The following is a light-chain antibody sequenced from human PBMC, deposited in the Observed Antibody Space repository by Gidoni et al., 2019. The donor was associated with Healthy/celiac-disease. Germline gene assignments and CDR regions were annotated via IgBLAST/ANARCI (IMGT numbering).Light chain of an antibody. CDR2: DVS. CDR3: CSYAGSYTYVV. J-gene: IGLJ2*01. CDR1: SSDVGGYNY. Sequence: SALTPPRSVSGSPGQSVTISCTGTSSDVGGYNYVSWYQQHPGKAPKLMIYDVSKQSSGGPDRFSGSKSGNTASLTISGLQAEDEADYYCCSYAGSYTYVVFGGGTKLTVL. V-gene: IGLV2-11*02.